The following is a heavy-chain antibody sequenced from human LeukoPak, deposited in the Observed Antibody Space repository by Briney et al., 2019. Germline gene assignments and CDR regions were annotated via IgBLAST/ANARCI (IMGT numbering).Heavy chain of an antibody. J-gene: IGHJ4*02. D-gene: IGHD5-18*01. CDR2: ISSSGSTT. Sequence: GGSLRLSCAASGFTFSSYSMNWVRQAPGKGLKWVSYISSSGSTTYYADSVKGRFTISRDNAKNSLYLQMNSLRAEDTAVYYCARVRIQLWLSLDYWGQGTLVTVSS. V-gene: IGHV3-48*01. CDR3: ARVRIQLWLSLDY. CDR1: GFTFSSYS.